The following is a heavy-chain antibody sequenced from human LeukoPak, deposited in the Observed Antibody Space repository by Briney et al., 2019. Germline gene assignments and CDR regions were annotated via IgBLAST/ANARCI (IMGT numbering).Heavy chain of an antibody. J-gene: IGHJ4*02. D-gene: IGHD1-26*01. V-gene: IGHV6-1*01. Sequence: SQTLSLTCALSGDSLSSNSAGWSWIRQSPSRGLEWLGRTYYRSKWYNDYAVSVKGRITINPDTSKNQFSLQLNSVTPEDTAVYYCAKGGGSLDYWGRGTLVTVSS. CDR1: GDSLSSNSAG. CDR3: AKGGGSLDY. CDR2: TYYRSKWYN.